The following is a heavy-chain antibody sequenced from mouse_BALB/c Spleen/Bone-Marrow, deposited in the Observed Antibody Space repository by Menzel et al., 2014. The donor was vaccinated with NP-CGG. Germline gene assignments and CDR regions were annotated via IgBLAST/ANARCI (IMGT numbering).Heavy chain of an antibody. CDR2: ISYSGST. CDR1: GDSITSGY. D-gene: IGHD2-3*01. CDR3: ARYDGSYYYAMDY. V-gene: IGHV3-8*02. Sequence: DVQLQESGPSLVKPSQTLSLTCSVTGDSITSGYWNWIRKFPGNKLEYMGYISYSGSTYYNPSLKSRISITRDTSKNLYYLQLNSVTTEDTATYYCARYDGSYYYAMDYWGQGTSVTVSS. J-gene: IGHJ4*01.